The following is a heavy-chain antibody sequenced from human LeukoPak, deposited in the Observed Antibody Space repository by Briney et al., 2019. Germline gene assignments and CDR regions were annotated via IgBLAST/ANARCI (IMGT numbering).Heavy chain of an antibody. J-gene: IGHJ3*02. CDR2: IWYDGSNK. CDR1: GFTFSSYG. Sequence: GGSLRLSCAASGFTFSSYGMHWVRQAPGKGLEWVAVIWYDGSNKYYADSVKGRFTISRDNSKNTLYLQMNSLRAEDTAVYYCARGGGRWLVQSAFDIWGQGTMVTVSS. D-gene: IGHD6-19*01. CDR3: ARGGGRWLVQSAFDI. V-gene: IGHV3-33*01.